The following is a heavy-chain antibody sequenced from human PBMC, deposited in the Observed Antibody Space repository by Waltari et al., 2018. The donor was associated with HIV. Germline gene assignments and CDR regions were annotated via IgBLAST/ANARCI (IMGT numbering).Heavy chain of an antibody. J-gene: IGHJ4*02. D-gene: IGHD6-13*01. CDR1: GFTFSNYW. Sequence: EVQLVESGGGLVQPGGSLRLSCAASGFTFSNYWMHGVRQAAGKGLVWVSRNNRDGSSTTYADSEKGRFTISRDNAKNTLYMQMNSLRAEDTALYYCVRGSSSWNGVDFWGRGTLVTVSS. CDR2: NNRDGSST. V-gene: IGHV3-74*01. CDR3: VRGSSSWNGVDF.